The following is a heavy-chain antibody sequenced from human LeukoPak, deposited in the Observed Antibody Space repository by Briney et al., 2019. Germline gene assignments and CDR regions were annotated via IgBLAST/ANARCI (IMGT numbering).Heavy chain of an antibody. D-gene: IGHD3-22*01. CDR2: IKQDGSEK. J-gene: IGHJ4*02. CDR1: GFPFSSYW. CDR3: ASDRDYYDSSGYLFDY. V-gene: IGHV3-7*01. Sequence: GGSLRLSCAASGFPFSSYWMSWVRQAPGKGLEWVANIKQDGSEKYYVDSVKGRFTISRDNAKNSLYLQMNSLRAEDTAVYYCASDRDYYDSSGYLFDYWGQGTLVTVSS.